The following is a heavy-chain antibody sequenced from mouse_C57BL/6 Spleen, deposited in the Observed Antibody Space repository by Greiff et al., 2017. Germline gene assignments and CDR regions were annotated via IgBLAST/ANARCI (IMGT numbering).Heavy chain of an antibody. CDR3: ARGGLRREDYYAMDY. V-gene: IGHV5-17*01. CDR1: GFTFSDYG. J-gene: IGHJ4*01. CDR2: ISSGSSTI. Sequence: DVMLVESGGGLVKPGGSLKLSCAASGFTFSDYGMHWVRQAPEKGLEWVAYISSGSSTIYYADTVKGRFTISRDNAKNTLFLQMTSLRSEDTAMYYCARGGLRREDYYAMDYWGQGTSVTVSS. D-gene: IGHD2-2*01.